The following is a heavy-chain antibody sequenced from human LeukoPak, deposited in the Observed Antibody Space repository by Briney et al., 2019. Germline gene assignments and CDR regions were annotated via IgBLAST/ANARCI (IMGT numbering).Heavy chain of an antibody. CDR3: AKIHDDSGYYYEYFQF. CDR2: IIPILDIT. CDR1: GGTFRNSG. J-gene: IGHJ1*01. V-gene: IGHV1-69*04. D-gene: IGHD3-22*01. Sequence: SVKVSCKASGGTFRNSGISWVRQAPGQGLEYVGRIIPILDITEYGKTSPGRVTITADTATDTFYMELSGLRSEDTAVYYCAKIHDDSGYYYEYFQFWGQGTLITVSS.